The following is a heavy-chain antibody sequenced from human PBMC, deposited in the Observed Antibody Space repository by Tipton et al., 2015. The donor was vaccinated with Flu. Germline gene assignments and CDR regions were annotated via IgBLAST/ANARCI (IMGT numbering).Heavy chain of an antibody. D-gene: IGHD7-27*01. J-gene: IGHJ5*01. CDR3: ATQTGDDS. CDR1: GFLFSSHW. V-gene: IGHV3-48*03. CDR2: ISRSGSTI. Sequence: VQLVQSGGGVVQPGRSLRLSCAASGFLFSSHWMAWVRQAPGKGLEWLSYISRSGSTISYADSVRGRFTISRDNAKNSVYLQLNSLRVEDTSVYYCATQTGDDSWRKGDLVTVSS.